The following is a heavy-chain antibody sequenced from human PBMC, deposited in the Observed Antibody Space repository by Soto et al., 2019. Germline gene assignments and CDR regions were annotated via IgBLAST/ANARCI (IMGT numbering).Heavy chain of an antibody. CDR1: GGTFSIYT. CDR3: ARDRDNSNWPNFDS. Sequence: QVQLVQSGSEVKKPGSSVRVSCKTSGGTFSIYTISWVRQAPGQGLEWMGRVLPFLDITSYSQRFQGRVTITAASSTTTAYMELSSLRSEDTAVYYCARDRDNSNWPNFDSWGQGTLVTVSS. D-gene: IGHD6-13*01. J-gene: IGHJ4*02. CDR2: VLPFLDIT. V-gene: IGHV1-69*02.